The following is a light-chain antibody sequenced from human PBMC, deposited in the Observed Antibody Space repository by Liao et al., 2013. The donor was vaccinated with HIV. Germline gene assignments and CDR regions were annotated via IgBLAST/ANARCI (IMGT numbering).Light chain of an antibody. J-gene: IGLJ2*01. CDR3: QVWDNNSDHVV. Sequence: GSVAPGRTATITCGGNNIVSKSVQWYQQKPGQAPVMVVYYDRARPSGIPERFSGSNSGNTATLTIARVEAGDEADYYCQVWDNNSDHVVFGGGTKLTVL. CDR1: NIVSKS. V-gene: IGLV3-21*01. CDR2: YDR.